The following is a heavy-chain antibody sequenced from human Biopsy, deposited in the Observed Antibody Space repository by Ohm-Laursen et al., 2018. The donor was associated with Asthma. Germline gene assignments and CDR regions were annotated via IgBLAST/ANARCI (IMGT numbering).Heavy chain of an antibody. CDR3: ALSQDSGFDDHSPSWFDP. CDR2: IYWDDYN. CDR1: GFSLRTPGVG. Sequence: TQTLTLTYSFSGFSLRTPGVGVGWIRQSPGKALEWLALIYWDDYNLFRPSLKRRLTITKDPSKNQVVLTMTKMDPVDSGTYYCALSQDSGFDDHSPSWFDPWGQGTAVTVSS. D-gene: IGHD3-9*01. J-gene: IGHJ5*02. V-gene: IGHV2-5*02.